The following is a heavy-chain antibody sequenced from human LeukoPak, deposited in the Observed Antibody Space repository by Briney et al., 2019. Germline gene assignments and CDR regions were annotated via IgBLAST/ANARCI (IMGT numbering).Heavy chain of an antibody. CDR3: AAGRRLGELFFDY. Sequence: ASVKVSCKASDGTFGGYSIDRVRQAPGQGLDWVGGINPIFNILYYAQNFQGRVTITADESTNTAYLELDSLKHDDTAVYYCAAGRRLGELFFDYWGQGTLVTVSS. J-gene: IGHJ4*02. CDR2: INPIFNIL. V-gene: IGHV1-69*13. D-gene: IGHD3-10*01. CDR1: DGTFGGYS.